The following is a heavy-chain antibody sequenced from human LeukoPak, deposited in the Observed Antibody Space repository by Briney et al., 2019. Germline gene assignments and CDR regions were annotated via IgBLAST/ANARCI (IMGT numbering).Heavy chain of an antibody. CDR2: IFWDDDK. D-gene: IGHD3-16*01. CDR3: AHSLPYDHGLDY. V-gene: IGHV2-5*02. CDR1: GFSLSTSGVG. J-gene: IGHJ4*02. Sequence: SGPTLVKPTQTLTLTCTFSGFSLSTSGVGVGWIRQPPGKALEWLAIIFWDDDKRYSPFLKSRLNITKDTSKNQVVLTMTNMDPVDTATYYCAHSLPYDHGLDYWGQGTLVTVSS.